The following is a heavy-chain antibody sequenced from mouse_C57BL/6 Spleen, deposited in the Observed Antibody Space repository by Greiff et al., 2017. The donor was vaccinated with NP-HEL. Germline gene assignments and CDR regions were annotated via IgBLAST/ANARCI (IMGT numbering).Heavy chain of an antibody. V-gene: IGHV1-81*01. CDR3: AIYYSNYDELFFDY. CDR1: GYTFTSYG. D-gene: IGHD2-5*01. Sequence: QVQLQQSGAELARPGASVKLSCKASGYTFTSYGISWVKQRTGQGLEWIGEIYPRSGNTYYNEKFKGKATLTADKSSSTAYMELRSLTSEDSAVYFCAIYYSNYDELFFDYWGQGTTLTVSS. CDR2: IYPRSGNT. J-gene: IGHJ2*01.